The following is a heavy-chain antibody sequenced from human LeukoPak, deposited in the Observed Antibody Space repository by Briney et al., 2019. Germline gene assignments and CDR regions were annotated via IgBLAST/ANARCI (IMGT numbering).Heavy chain of an antibody. D-gene: IGHD6-19*01. CDR1: GFTFSSYA. V-gene: IGHV3-23*01. CDR2: ISGSGGST. Sequence: GGSLRLSCAASGFTFSSYAMSWVRQAPGKGLEWVSAISGSGGSTYYADSVKGRFTISRDNSKNTLYLQVNSLRAEDTAVYYCAKRGIAVAGNSHPYYFDYWGQGTLVTVSS. J-gene: IGHJ4*02. CDR3: AKRGIAVAGNSHPYYFDY.